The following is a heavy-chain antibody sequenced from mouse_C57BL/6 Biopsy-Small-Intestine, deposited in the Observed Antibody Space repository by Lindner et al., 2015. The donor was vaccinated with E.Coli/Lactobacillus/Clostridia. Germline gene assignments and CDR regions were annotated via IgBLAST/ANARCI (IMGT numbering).Heavy chain of an antibody. D-gene: IGHD3-2*02. CDR2: IDPESGDT. CDR3: TSSSGYVGFAY. Sequence: VQLQESGPELVRPGASVKLSCTASGFNIKDDYIHWVKQRPEQGLEWIGWIDPESGDTEYASKFQGEATITADTSSNTAYLQLTSLTSEDTAVYYCTSSSGYVGFAYWGQGTLVTVSA. CDR1: GFNIKDDY. V-gene: IGHV14-4*01. J-gene: IGHJ3*01.